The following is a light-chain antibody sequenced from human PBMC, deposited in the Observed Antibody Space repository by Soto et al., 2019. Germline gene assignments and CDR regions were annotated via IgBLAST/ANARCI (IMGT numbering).Light chain of an antibody. V-gene: IGLV2-8*01. CDR3: SSXAXSNTVV. Sequence: QSVLTQPPSASGSPGQSVTISCTGTSSDVGGYNYVSWYQQHPGKAPKLMIYEVSKWPSGVPDRFSGSKSGNTASLTVSGXQAXXEXXXYCSSXAXSNTVVFGGGTQLTVL. CDR2: EVS. CDR1: SSDVGGYNY. J-gene: IGLJ2*01.